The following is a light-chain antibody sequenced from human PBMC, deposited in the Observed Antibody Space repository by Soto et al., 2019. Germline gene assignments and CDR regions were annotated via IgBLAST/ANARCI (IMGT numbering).Light chain of an antibody. V-gene: IGLV2-14*01. Sequence: QSALTQPASVSGSPGQSITISCTGASSDVGGYNYDSWYQHHPGKAPKLILYEVSNRPSGVSNRFSGSKSGDTASLIISGLQAEDEADYYCSSYTRTSTLVFGGGTQLTVL. CDR3: SSYTRTSTLV. J-gene: IGLJ7*01. CDR2: EVS. CDR1: SSDVGGYNY.